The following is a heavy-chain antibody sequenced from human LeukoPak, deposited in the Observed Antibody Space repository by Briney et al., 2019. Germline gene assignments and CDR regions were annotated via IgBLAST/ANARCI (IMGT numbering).Heavy chain of an antibody. CDR3: ARDAVDTANAV. CDR2: INSDGSIT. Sequence: GGSLRLSCAASGFTFTAYWIHWVRQAPGKGLVWVSHINSDGSITSYADSVKGRFTISRDNAKNTLYLQMNSLRAEDTAVYYCARDAVDTANAVWGQGTTVTVSS. D-gene: IGHD5-18*01. V-gene: IGHV3-74*01. J-gene: IGHJ6*02. CDR1: GFTFTAYW.